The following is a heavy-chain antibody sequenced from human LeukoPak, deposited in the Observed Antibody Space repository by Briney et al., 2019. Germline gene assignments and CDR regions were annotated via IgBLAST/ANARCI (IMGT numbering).Heavy chain of an antibody. CDR1: GYTFTGYY. Sequence: ASVKVSCKASGYTFTGYYMHWVRQAPGQGLEWMGWINPNSGGTNYAQKFQGRVTITRNTSISTAYMELSSLRSDDTAVYYCAKGGYSSSWYRGYYYYMDVWGKGTTVTVSS. CDR3: AKGGYSSSWYRGYYYYMDV. V-gene: IGHV1-2*02. D-gene: IGHD6-13*01. CDR2: INPNSGGT. J-gene: IGHJ6*03.